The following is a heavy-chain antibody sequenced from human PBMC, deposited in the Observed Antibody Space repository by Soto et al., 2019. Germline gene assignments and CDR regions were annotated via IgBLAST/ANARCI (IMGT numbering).Heavy chain of an antibody. CDR1: SGCISSGGYY. D-gene: IGHD2-8*01. V-gene: IGHV4-31*03. CDR3: ASRDCTNGVCYGGDY. CDR2: IYYSGST. Sequence: PSETLSLSCTVSSGCISSGGYYWNWIRQHPGKGLEWIGYIYYSGSTNYNPSLKSRVTISVDKSKNQFSLKLSSVTAADTAVYYCASRDCTNGVCYGGDYWGQGTLVTGSS. J-gene: IGHJ4*02.